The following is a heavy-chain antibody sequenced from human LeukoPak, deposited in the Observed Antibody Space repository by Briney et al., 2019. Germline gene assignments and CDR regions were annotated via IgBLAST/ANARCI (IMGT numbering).Heavy chain of an antibody. J-gene: IGHJ3*02. V-gene: IGHV3-48*03. D-gene: IGHD3-22*01. CDR3: AREPRPYYYVSGGYYYDAFDI. CDR1: GFTFSTYE. CDR2: ISSSGSTI. Sequence: GGSLRLSCAASGFTFSTYEMNWVRQAPGKGLEWVSYISSSGSTIYYADSVKGRFTISRDNAKNSLYLQMNSLRAEDTAVYYCAREPRPYYYVSGGYYYDAFDIWGQGTMVTVSS.